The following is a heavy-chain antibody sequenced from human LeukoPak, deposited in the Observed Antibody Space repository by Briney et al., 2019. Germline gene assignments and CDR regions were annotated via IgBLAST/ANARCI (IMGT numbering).Heavy chain of an antibody. Sequence: SETLSLTCAVSDGSITDNWWSWVRQPPGKGLEWIGEIFHSGGTNYNPSLKSRVTISIDTSKNQLSLNLNSVTAADTAVYYCARAAAYNLDRWGQGTLVIVSS. V-gene: IGHV4-4*02. J-gene: IGHJ5*02. CDR2: IFHSGGT. CDR1: DGSITDNW. CDR3: ARAAAYNLDR. D-gene: IGHD6-13*01.